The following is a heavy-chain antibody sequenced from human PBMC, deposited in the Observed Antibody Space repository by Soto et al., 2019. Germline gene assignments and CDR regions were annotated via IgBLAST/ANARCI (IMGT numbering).Heavy chain of an antibody. CDR1: GYFIGTGYY. Sequence: SETLSLTCTVSGYFIGTGYYWGWIRQPPGKGLEWIGNIFHSGSTYYNPSLSGRVTISLDTSKNQFSLKLTSVTAADTAVFYCARGLEWSGNDYWGQGALVTVSS. V-gene: IGHV4-38-2*02. CDR2: IFHSGST. D-gene: IGHD3-3*01. CDR3: ARGLEWSGNDY. J-gene: IGHJ4*02.